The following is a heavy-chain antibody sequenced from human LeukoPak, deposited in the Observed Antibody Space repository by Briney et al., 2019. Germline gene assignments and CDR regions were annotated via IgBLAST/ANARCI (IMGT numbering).Heavy chain of an antibody. Sequence: ASVKVSCKASGYTFTSYDINWVRQATGQGLEWMGWMNPNSGNSGFAQKFQGRVTITRDTSISTAYMELSSLRSGDTAVYYCARGLGSSWYGHVQTPFDFWGQGTLVTVSS. J-gene: IGHJ4*02. D-gene: IGHD6-13*01. V-gene: IGHV1-8*03. CDR3: ARGLGSSWYGHVQTPFDF. CDR1: GYTFTSYD. CDR2: MNPNSGNS.